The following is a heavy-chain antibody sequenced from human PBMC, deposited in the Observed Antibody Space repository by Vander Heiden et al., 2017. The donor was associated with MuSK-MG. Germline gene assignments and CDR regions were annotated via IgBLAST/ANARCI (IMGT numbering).Heavy chain of an antibody. CDR1: GASTSSGDHY. CDR2: IYDSWNT. CDR3: ARQGITLFGVAHFDY. Sequence: QVQLQESGPGLVKPAQTLSLTRTVSGASTSSGDHYWSWIRQHPGGGPEWIGFIYDSWNTYYNPSLKSRVTISLDTSKTQFSLNLGSVTAADTAVYYCARQGITLFGVAHFDYWGQGTLVTVSS. V-gene: IGHV4-31*03. J-gene: IGHJ4*02. D-gene: IGHD3-3*01.